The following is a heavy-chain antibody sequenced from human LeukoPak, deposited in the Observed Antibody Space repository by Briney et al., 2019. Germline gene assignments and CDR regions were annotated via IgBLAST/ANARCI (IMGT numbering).Heavy chain of an antibody. J-gene: IGHJ5*02. D-gene: IGHD3-16*02. V-gene: IGHV3-30*18. CDR1: GFTFSSYG. Sequence: PGGSLRLSCAASGFTFSSYGMHWVRQAPGKGLEWVAVISYDGSNKYYADSVKGRFTISRDNSKNTLYLQMNSLRAEDTAVYYCAKDLYRDIELTPPNWFDPWGQGTLVTVSS. CDR2: ISYDGSNK. CDR3: AKDLYRDIELTPPNWFDP.